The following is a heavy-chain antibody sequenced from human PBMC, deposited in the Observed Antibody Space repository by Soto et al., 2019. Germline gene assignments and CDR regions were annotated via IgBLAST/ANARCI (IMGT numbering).Heavy chain of an antibody. V-gene: IGHV3-23*01. CDR3: AKAPTYDYYYYMDV. CDR1: GFSFNIYA. J-gene: IGHJ6*03. Sequence: EVHLLESGGGLVQPGGSLRRSCAASGFSFNIYAIKWVRQAPGKGLECVSAISAGGGNTYYADSVKGRFTISRDNSKNTLYLQMNSLRADDTAVYYCAKAPTYDYYYYMDVWGKGTTVTVSS. CDR2: ISAGGGNT.